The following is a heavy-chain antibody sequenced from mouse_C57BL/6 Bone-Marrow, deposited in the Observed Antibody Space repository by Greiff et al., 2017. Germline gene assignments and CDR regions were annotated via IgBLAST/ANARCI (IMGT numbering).Heavy chain of an antibody. CDR1: GFNIKDYY. V-gene: IGHV14-2*01. CDR3: AGSVTTVVASCPHWYFDV. J-gene: IGHJ1*03. D-gene: IGHD1-1*01. Sequence: EVKLLESGAELVKPGASVKLSCTASGFNIKDYYMHWVKQRAEQGLEWIGRIDPEDGETKYAPKFQGKATITADTSSTPASLKLGSLTSEDTACYYCAGSVTTVVASCPHWYFDVWGTGTTVTVSS. CDR2: IDPEDGET.